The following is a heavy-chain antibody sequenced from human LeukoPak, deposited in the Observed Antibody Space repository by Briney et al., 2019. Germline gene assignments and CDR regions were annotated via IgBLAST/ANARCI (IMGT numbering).Heavy chain of an antibody. CDR2: INHSGST. J-gene: IGHJ3*02. V-gene: IGHV4-34*01. D-gene: IGHD3-3*01. CDR1: GGSFSGYY. CDR3: ARGQGAEYYDFWSGYYTGAFDI. Sequence: SETLSLTCAVYGGSFSGYYWSWMRQPPGKGLEWIGEINHSGSTNYNPSLKSRVTISVDTSKNQFSLKLSSVTAADTAVYYCARGQGAEYYDFWSGYYTGAFDIWGQGTMVTVSS.